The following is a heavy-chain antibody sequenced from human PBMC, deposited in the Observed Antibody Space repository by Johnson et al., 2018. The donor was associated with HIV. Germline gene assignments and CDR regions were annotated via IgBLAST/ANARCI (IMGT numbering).Heavy chain of an antibody. J-gene: IGHJ1*01. V-gene: IGHV3-13*01. Sequence: VQLVESGGGLVQPGRSLRLSCAASGFTFSTYDMHWVRQATGKGLEWVSAIGPAGDTYYPGSVKGRFTISRDNSKNTLYLQMNSLRAEDTAVYYCARDRFYSSSWAMWG. CDR3: ARDRFYSSSWAM. D-gene: IGHD6-13*01. CDR1: GFTFSTYD. CDR2: IGPAGDT.